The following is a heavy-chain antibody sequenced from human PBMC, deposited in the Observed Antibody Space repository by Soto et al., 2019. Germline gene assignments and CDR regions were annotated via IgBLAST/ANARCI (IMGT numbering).Heavy chain of an antibody. J-gene: IGHJ4*02. V-gene: IGHV1-69*13. Sequence: GASVKVSCKASGGTFSSYAISWVRQAPGQGLEWMGGIIPIFGTANYAQKFQGRVTITADESTSTAYMELSSLRSEDTAVYYCARDRGSLLPYCSGGSCPHPFDYWGQGTLVTAPQ. CDR3: ARDRGSLLPYCSGGSCPHPFDY. D-gene: IGHD2-15*01. CDR1: GGTFSSYA. CDR2: IIPIFGTA.